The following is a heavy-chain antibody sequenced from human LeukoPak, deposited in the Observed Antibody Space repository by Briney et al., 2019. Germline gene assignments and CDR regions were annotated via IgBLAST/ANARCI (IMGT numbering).Heavy chain of an antibody. CDR3: TKDRYGEYVSQTHFDY. J-gene: IGHJ4*02. CDR1: GFTFSSYA. Sequence: PGGSLRLSCAASGFTFSSYAMSWVPQAPGKGREGVSDISGSGASTYYADSVKGRFTISRDNSKNTLYLQMNSLRAADTDVYYCTKDRYGEYVSQTHFDYWGQGTLVSASS. D-gene: IGHD4-17*01. V-gene: IGHV3-23*01. CDR2: ISGSGAST.